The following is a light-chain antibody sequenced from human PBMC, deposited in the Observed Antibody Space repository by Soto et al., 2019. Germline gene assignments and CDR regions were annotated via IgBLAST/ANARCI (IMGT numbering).Light chain of an antibody. Sequence: QSALTQPASVSGSPGQSITISCTGSSSDVGGYNYVSWYQQHPGKAPKLMIYEVTDRPSGVSDRFSGSKSGNTASLTISGLQAEDEADYYCSSYTRRRTLWVFGGGTKVTVL. CDR3: SSYTRRRTLWV. V-gene: IGLV2-14*01. J-gene: IGLJ3*02. CDR2: EVT. CDR1: SSDVGGYNY.